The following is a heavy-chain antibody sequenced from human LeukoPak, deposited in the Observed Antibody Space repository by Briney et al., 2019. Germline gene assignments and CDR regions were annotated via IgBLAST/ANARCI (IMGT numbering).Heavy chain of an antibody. CDR1: GFTFSDCY. CDR2: ISSSGSTI. V-gene: IGHV3-11*01. J-gene: IGHJ4*02. Sequence: PGGSLRLSCAASGFTFSDCYMSWIRQAPGKGLEWVSCISSSGSTIYYADSVKGRFTISRDNAKNSLYLQMNSLRAEDTAVYYSARVTQLGDEGLDYWGQGTLVTVSS. CDR3: ARVTQLGDEGLDY. D-gene: IGHD6-6*01.